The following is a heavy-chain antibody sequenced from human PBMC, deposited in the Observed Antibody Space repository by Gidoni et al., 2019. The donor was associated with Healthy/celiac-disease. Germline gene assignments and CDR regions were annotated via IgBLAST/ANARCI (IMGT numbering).Heavy chain of an antibody. CDR1: GFTFSNAW. D-gene: IGHD3-22*01. CDR3: TTDPRGIEYYYDSSGYYYSGYFQH. Sequence: EVQLVESGGGLVKPGGSLRLSCAASGFTFSNAWMSWVRQAPGKGLEWVGRIKSKTDGGTTDYAAPVKGRFTISRDDSKNTLYLQMNSLKTEDTAVYYCTTDPRGIEYYYDSSGYYYSGYFQHWGQGTLVTVSS. J-gene: IGHJ1*01. CDR2: IKSKTDGGTT. V-gene: IGHV3-15*01.